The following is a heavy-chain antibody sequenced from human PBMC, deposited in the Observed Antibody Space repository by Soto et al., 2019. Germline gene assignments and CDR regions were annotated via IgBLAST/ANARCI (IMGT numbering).Heavy chain of an antibody. CDR2: IWYDGTQK. J-gene: IGHJ4*02. CDR3: ARAGGTTVTGLWHFDS. V-gene: IGHV3-33*01. D-gene: IGHD4-17*01. Sequence: GGSLRLSCVASGFTFNTYSMHWVRQPPGKGLERLAAIWYDGTQKYYADSVKGRFIISRDNSKKTLYLEMNSLRAEDTAVYYCARAGGTTVTGLWHFDSWGQGTLVTVSS. CDR1: GFTFNTYS.